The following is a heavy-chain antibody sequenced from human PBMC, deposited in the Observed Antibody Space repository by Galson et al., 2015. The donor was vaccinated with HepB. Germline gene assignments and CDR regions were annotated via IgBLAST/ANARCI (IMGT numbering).Heavy chain of an antibody. V-gene: IGHV1-46*01. D-gene: IGHD3-22*01. J-gene: IGHJ4*02. CDR2: INPSGGST. Sequence: SVKVSCKASGYTFASYYMHWVRQAPGQGLEWMGIINPSGGSTSYAQKFQGRVTMTRDTSTSTVYMELSSLRSEDTAVYYCARGPIKNSSGYPFDYWGQGTLVTVSS. CDR3: ARGPIKNSSGYPFDY. CDR1: GYTFASYY.